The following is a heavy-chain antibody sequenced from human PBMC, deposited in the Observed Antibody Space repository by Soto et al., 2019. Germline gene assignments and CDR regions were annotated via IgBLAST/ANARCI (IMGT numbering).Heavy chain of an antibody. CDR2: VSSSGSTI. V-gene: IGHV3-11*01. CDR3: AKSGNYDFWSGYSPGYYYYYMDV. Sequence: PGGSLRLSCAASGFTFSDFYMSWIRQAPGKGLEWVSYVSSSGSTIYYADSVKGRFTISRDNAKNSLYLQMNSLRAEDTAVYYCAKSGNYDFWSGYSPGYYYYYMDVWGKGTTVTLSS. J-gene: IGHJ6*03. CDR1: GFTFSDFY. D-gene: IGHD3-3*01.